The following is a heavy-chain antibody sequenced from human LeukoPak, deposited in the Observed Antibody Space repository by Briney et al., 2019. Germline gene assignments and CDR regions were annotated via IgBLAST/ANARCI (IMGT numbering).Heavy chain of an antibody. Sequence: SETLSLTCTVSGGSISSYYWSWIRQPPGKGLEWIGSIYYSGSTYYNPSLKSRVTISVDTSKNQFSLKLSSVTAADTAVYYCARRLRLVVVVAARERGAFDIWGQGTMVTVSS. CDR1: GGSISSYY. V-gene: IGHV4-59*05. J-gene: IGHJ3*02. CDR2: IYYSGST. D-gene: IGHD2-15*01. CDR3: ARRLRLVVVVAARERGAFDI.